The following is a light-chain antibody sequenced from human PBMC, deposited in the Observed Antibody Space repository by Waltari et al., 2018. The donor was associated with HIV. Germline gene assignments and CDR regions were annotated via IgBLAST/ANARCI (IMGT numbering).Light chain of an antibody. J-gene: IGLJ1*01. CDR1: SSVVGGYNY. CDR3: CSYAGSYTYV. CDR2: DVS. Sequence: QSALTQPRSVSGSPGQSVTISCTGTSSVVGGYNYVSWYQQHPGKAPKLMLFDVSKRPSGVPDRFSGSGSGNTASLTISGLQAEDEADYYCCSYAGSYTYVFGTGTKVTVL. V-gene: IGLV2-11*01.